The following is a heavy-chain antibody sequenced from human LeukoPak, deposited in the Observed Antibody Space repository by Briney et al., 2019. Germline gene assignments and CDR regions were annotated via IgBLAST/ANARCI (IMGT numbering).Heavy chain of an antibody. D-gene: IGHD2-21*02. J-gene: IGHJ4*02. Sequence: SETLSLTFTVSGGSISSGGYYWSWIRQPPGKGLEWIGYIYYTGSTYYNPSLKSRVTISIDTSRNQFSLKLSSVTAADTAVYYCARVYCGGDCYTFDSWGQGTLVTVSS. V-gene: IGHV4-30-4*08. CDR2: IYYTGST. CDR1: GGSISSGGYY. CDR3: ARVYCGGDCYTFDS.